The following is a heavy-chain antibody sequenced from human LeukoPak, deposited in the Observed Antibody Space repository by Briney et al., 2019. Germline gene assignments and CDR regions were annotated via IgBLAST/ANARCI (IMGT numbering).Heavy chain of an antibody. Sequence: PGGSLRLSCAASGFTFSSYWMTWVRQAPGKGLGWVANTKQDGGEKYYVDSVKGRFTIFRDNAKNSLHLQMNSLRAEDTAVYYCARVLDSSSSRYQAFPYWGQGTLVTVSS. V-gene: IGHV3-7*01. D-gene: IGHD2-15*01. CDR3: ARVLDSSSSRYQAFPY. J-gene: IGHJ4*02. CDR2: TKQDGGEK. CDR1: GFTFSSYW.